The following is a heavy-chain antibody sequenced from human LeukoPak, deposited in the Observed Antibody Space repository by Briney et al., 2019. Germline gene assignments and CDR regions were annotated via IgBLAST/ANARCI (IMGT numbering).Heavy chain of an antibody. Sequence: SETPSLTCTVSGGSISSYYWSWIRQPPGKGLEWIGYIYYSGSTYYNPSLKSRVTISVDTSKNLFSLKLSSVTAADTAVYYCASSNLGSLGQFDPWGQGTLVTVS. J-gene: IGHJ5*02. D-gene: IGHD3-10*01. V-gene: IGHV4-59*01. CDR2: IYYSGST. CDR1: GGSISSYY. CDR3: ASSNLGSLGQFDP.